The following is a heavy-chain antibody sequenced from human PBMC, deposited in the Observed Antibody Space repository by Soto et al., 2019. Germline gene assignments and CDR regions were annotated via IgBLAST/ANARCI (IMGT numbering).Heavy chain of an antibody. Sequence: SETLSLTCTVSGGSISSSSYYWGWIRQPPGKGLEWIGSIYYSGSTYYNPSLKSRVTISVDTSKNQFSLKLSSVTAADTAVYYCATQIRNWNYEYFQHWGQGTLVTVSS. CDR2: IYYSGST. J-gene: IGHJ1*01. D-gene: IGHD1-7*01. CDR1: GGSISSSSYY. V-gene: IGHV4-39*01. CDR3: ATQIRNWNYEYFQH.